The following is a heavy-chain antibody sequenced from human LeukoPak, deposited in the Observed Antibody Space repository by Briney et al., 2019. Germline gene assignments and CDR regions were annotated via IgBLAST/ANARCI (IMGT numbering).Heavy chain of an antibody. D-gene: IGHD3-22*01. CDR3: ARLYYYESSGYWNYFDY. J-gene: IGHJ4*02. Sequence: PSQTLSLTCTVSGGSISSGDYYWSWIRQHPGKGLEWIGNLYNSGTTYYNPSLKSRVTISVDTSKNQFSLKLSSVTAADTAMYYCARLYYYESSGYWNYFDYWGQGTLVTVSS. CDR1: GGSISSGDYY. CDR2: LYNSGTT. V-gene: IGHV4-31*03.